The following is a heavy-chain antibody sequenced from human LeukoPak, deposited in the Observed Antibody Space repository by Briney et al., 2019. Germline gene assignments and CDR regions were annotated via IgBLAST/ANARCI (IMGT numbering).Heavy chain of an antibody. Sequence: SETLSLTCAISGGSISSSNWWTWVRQPPGKGLEWVGEIYLRGNTNYNPSLESRVTISVDESKTQLSLRLESVTAADTAVYYCARGTITTVTGSWGPGTLVTVSS. CDR1: GGSISSSNW. D-gene: IGHD4-17*01. V-gene: IGHV4-4*02. J-gene: IGHJ5*02. CDR3: ARGTITTVTGS. CDR2: IYLRGNT.